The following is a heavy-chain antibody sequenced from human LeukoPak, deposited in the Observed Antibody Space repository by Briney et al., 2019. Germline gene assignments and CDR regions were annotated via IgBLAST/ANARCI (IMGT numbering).Heavy chain of an antibody. Sequence: SQTLSLTCAISGDSVSNNNVPWNWIRQSPSRGLDWLGRTYYRSKWYTDYAVSVRGRITINPDTSKNQFSLHLNSVTPEDTAVYYCARGGRGYCSSSTCYFDFWDQGTLVTVSS. CDR2: TYYRSKWYT. CDR1: GDSVSNNNVP. CDR3: ARGGRGYCSSSTCYFDF. J-gene: IGHJ4*02. D-gene: IGHD2-2*01. V-gene: IGHV6-1*01.